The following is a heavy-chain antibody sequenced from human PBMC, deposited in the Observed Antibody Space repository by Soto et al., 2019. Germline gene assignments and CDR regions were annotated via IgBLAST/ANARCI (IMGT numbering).Heavy chain of an antibody. CDR1: GDSVSSNSAA. V-gene: IGHV6-1*01. CDR3: AREGGDSSRWYFDY. D-gene: IGHD6-13*01. Sequence: SQTLSLTCAISGDSVSSNSAAWNWVRQSPSRGLEWLGRTYYMSKWNNDYAVSVKRRITINPDTSKNQFSLQLNSVTPEDTAVYYCAREGGDSSRWYFDYWGQGTLVTVSS. CDR2: TYYMSKWNN. J-gene: IGHJ4*02.